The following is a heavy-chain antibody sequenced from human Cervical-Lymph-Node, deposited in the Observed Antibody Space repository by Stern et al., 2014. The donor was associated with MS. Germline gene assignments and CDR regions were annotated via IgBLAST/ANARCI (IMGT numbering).Heavy chain of an antibody. CDR3: ARDPPEAILRSRPGDIY. V-gene: IGHV1-69*06. Sequence: QVQLVQSGAEVKKPGSSVKVSCKASGGTFTMSAVRWLRQAPGQGLEWMGGVIPLFSTSTYAQRFRDRVTFTVDKSTNTVYMELTNLRSEDTAVYYCARDPPEAILRSRPGDIYWGQGTLVAVSS. CDR2: VIPLFSTS. D-gene: IGHD7-27*01. CDR1: GGTFTMSA. J-gene: IGHJ4*02.